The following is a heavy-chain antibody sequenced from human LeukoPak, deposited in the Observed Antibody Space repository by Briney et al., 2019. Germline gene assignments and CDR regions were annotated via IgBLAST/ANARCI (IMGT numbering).Heavy chain of an antibody. Sequence: PSETLSLTCAVYGGSFSGYYWSWIRQPPGKGLEWIGEINHSGSTNYNPSLKSRVTISVDTSKNQFSLKLSSVTAADTAVYYCARGRGYCSGGSCYSDYWGRGTLVTVSS. D-gene: IGHD2-15*01. CDR3: ARGRGYCSGGSCYSDY. V-gene: IGHV4-34*01. J-gene: IGHJ4*02. CDR1: GGSFSGYY. CDR2: INHSGST.